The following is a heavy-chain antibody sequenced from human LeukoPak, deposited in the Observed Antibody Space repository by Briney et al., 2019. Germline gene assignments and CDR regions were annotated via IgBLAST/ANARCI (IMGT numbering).Heavy chain of an antibody. Sequence: SETLSLTCTVSGYSISSGYYWGWIRQPPGKGLEWIGSIYHSGSTYYNPSLKSRVTISVDTSKNQFSLKLSSVTAADTAVYYCARVFSSGALSGYYTQTGVFDPWGQGTLVTVSS. CDR3: ARVFSSGALSGYYTQTGVFDP. CDR1: GYSISSGYY. V-gene: IGHV4-38-2*02. D-gene: IGHD3-3*01. J-gene: IGHJ5*02. CDR2: IYHSGST.